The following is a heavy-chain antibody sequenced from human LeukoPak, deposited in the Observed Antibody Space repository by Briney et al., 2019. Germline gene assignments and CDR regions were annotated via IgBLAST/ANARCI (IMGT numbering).Heavy chain of an antibody. CDR2: INHSGST. CDR3: ARGYGIAVAGPFDY. D-gene: IGHD6-19*01. CDR1: GGSFSGYY. Sequence: SETLSLTCAVYGGSFSGYYWSWIRQPPGKGLEWIGEINHSGSTNYNPSLKSRVTISVDTSKNQFSLKLSSVTAADTAVYYCARGYGIAVAGPFDYWGEGTLDPVSS. J-gene: IGHJ4*02. V-gene: IGHV4-34*01.